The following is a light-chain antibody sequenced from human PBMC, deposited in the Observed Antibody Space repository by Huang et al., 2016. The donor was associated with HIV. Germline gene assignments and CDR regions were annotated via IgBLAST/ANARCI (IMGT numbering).Light chain of an antibody. CDR1: QSVSSN. Sequence: EIVMTQSPATRSVSPGERATLSCRASQSVSSNLAWYQLKPGQAPRLLIYGASTRATGIPARFSGSGSGTEFSLTISSLQSEDFAVYYCQQYNNWPRTFGQGTKVEIK. V-gene: IGKV3-15*01. CDR2: GAS. J-gene: IGKJ1*01. CDR3: QQYNNWPRT.